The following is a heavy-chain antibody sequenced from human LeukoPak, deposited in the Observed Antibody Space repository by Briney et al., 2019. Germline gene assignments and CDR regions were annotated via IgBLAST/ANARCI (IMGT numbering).Heavy chain of an antibody. J-gene: IGHJ5*02. V-gene: IGHV4-31*03. Sequence: SETLSLTCTVSGGSIRSGGYYWSWIRQHPGKGLEWIGYIYYSGSTYYNPSLKSRVTISVDTSKNQFSLKLSSVTAADTAVYYCAREPSTVTTHWFDPWGQGTLVTVSS. CDR1: GGSIRSGGYY. CDR2: IYYSGST. D-gene: IGHD4-17*01. CDR3: AREPSTVTTHWFDP.